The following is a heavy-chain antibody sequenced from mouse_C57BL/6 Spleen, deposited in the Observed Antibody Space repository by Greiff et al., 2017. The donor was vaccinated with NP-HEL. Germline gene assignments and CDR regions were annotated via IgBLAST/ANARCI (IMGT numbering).Heavy chain of an antibody. J-gene: IGHJ3*01. V-gene: IGHV7-3*01. Sequence: EVKLVESGGGLVQPGGSLSLSCAASGFTFTDYYMSWVRQPPGKALEWLGFIRNKANGYTTESSASVKGRFTISRDNSQSILYLQMNALRAEDSATYYFARSAPANLDGFAYWGQGTLVTVSA. CDR1: GFTFTDYY. CDR3: ARSAPANLDGFAY. D-gene: IGHD4-1*01. CDR2: IRNKANGYTT.